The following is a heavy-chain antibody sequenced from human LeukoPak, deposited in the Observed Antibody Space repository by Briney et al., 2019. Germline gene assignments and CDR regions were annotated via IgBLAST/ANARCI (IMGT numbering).Heavy chain of an antibody. Sequence: SETLSLTCTVSGYSISSGYYWGWIRQPPGKGLEWIGSIYYSGSTYYNPSLKSRVTISVDTSKNQFSLKLSSVTAADTAVYYCARDAGSELRGYCSGGSCHGDYWGQGTLVTVSS. D-gene: IGHD2-15*01. CDR1: GYSISSGYY. J-gene: IGHJ4*02. CDR3: ARDAGSELRGYCSGGSCHGDY. V-gene: IGHV4-38-2*02. CDR2: IYYSGST.